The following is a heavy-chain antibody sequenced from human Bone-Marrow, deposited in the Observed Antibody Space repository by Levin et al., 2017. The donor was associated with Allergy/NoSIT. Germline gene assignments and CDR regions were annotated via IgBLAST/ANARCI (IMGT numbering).Heavy chain of an antibody. Sequence: SETLSLTCTVSGGSISDSRYYWGWVRQPPGKGLEWIGSIYFTGATYSKPSLKSRVTVSVDTSSNQFSLSLTSVTAAATAVYSCARYPFNYSAMDVWGQGTTVIVSS. CDR1: GGSISDSRYY. D-gene: IGHD2-21*01. CDR3: ARYPFNYSAMDV. V-gene: IGHV4-39*01. J-gene: IGHJ6*02. CDR2: IYFTGAT.